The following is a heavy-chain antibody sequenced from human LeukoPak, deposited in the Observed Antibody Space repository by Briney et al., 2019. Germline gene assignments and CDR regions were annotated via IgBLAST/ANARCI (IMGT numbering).Heavy chain of an antibody. CDR1: GFSFNNYA. CDR2: ISARLDST. CDR3: AKRQVPSALGSFDF. J-gene: IGHJ4*02. Sequence: GGSLRLSCAASGFSFNNYAMAWVRQVPGKGREWVSSISARLDSTYYADSVKGRFTISRDNSKNTLYLQMNSLRAEDTAIYYCAKRQVPSALGSFDFWGQGTLVTVSS. D-gene: IGHD3-10*01. V-gene: IGHV3-23*01.